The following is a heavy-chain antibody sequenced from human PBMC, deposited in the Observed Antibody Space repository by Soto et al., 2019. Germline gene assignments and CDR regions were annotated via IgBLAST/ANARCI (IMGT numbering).Heavy chain of an antibody. CDR3: ARDDGFTMVRGFNDY. Sequence: QVQLVQSGAEVKKPGASVKVSCKASGYTFTSYGISWVRQAPGQGLEWMGWISAYNGNTNYAQKLQGRVTMTTDTSTSTAYIELGGLRADDTAVYYCARDDGFTMVRGFNDYGGQGTLVTVSS. CDR2: ISAYNGNT. D-gene: IGHD3-10*01. CDR1: GYTFTSYG. J-gene: IGHJ4*02. V-gene: IGHV1-18*01.